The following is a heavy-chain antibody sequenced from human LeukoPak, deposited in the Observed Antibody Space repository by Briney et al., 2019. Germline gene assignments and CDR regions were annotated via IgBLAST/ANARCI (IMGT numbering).Heavy chain of an antibody. D-gene: IGHD6-13*01. CDR2: INPSGGST. J-gene: IGHJ4*02. CDR1: GYTFSNYY. Sequence: ASVKVSCKASGYTFSNYYIHWVRQAPGQGLEWMGIINPSGGSTSYAQKFQGRVTMTRDTSTSTVYMELSSLRSEDTAVYYCARPAAAGFHPLDYWGQGTLVTVSS. CDR3: ARPAAAGFHPLDY. V-gene: IGHV1-46*01.